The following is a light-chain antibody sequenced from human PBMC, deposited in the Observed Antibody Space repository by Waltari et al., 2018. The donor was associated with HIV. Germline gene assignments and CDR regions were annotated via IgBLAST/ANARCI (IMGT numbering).Light chain of an antibody. J-gene: IGKJ4*01. V-gene: IGKV3D-15*01. Sequence: MTQSPVTLSVSPGERATLPCRASQSVSSYLAWYQQKHGQAPRLLIYGASTRATGIPSRFVGSGFGTDFTLTISSRQSEDFAVYFCQQYNKWSLGTFGGGTKVEV. CDR2: GAS. CDR1: QSVSSY. CDR3: QQYNKWSLGT.